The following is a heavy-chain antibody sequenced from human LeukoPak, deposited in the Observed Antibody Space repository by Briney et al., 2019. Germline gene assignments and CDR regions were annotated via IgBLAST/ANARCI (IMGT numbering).Heavy chain of an antibody. Sequence: PGGSLRLSCAASGFTVSSNYMSWVRQAPGKGLEWVSVIYSGGSTYNADSVKGRFTISRDNSKNTLYLQMNSLRAEDTAVYYCAREGDSGYYPYWGQGTLVTVSS. CDR3: AREGDSGYYPY. CDR2: IYSGGST. J-gene: IGHJ4*02. D-gene: IGHD3-22*01. CDR1: GFTVSSNY. V-gene: IGHV3-53*01.